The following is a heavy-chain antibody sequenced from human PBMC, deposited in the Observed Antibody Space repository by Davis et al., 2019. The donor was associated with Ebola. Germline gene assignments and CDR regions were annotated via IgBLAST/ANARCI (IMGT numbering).Heavy chain of an antibody. D-gene: IGHD1-26*01. V-gene: IGHV3-64*01. CDR2: ISSNGGST. CDR3: ARALGEWELLYSVDY. J-gene: IGHJ4*02. CDR1: GFTFSGSA. Sequence: GGSLRLSCAASGFTFSGSAMHWVRQAPGKGLEYVSAISSNGGSTYYANSVKGRFTISRDNSKNTLYLQMGSLRAEDMAVYYCARALGEWELLYSVDYWGQGTLVTVSS.